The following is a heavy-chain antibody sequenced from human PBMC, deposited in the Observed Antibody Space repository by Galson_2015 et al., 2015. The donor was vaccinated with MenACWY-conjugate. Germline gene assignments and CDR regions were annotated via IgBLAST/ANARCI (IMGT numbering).Heavy chain of an antibody. J-gene: IGHJ4*02. V-gene: IGHV3-7*03. CDR2: IKQDGSEK. Sequence: SLRLSCAASGFTFNNYWMSWVRQAPGKGPEWVANIKQDGSEKYYVDSVRGRFTISRDNAKSSLFLQMNSLRVEDTAVYYCARDLGFNWGDIDCYSPYWGPGTLVPVSS. CDR3: ARDLGFNWGDIDCYSPY. CDR1: GFTFNNYW. D-gene: IGHD2-15*01.